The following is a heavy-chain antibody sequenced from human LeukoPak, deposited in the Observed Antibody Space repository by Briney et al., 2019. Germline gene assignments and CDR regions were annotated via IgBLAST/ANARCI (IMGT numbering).Heavy chain of an antibody. Sequence: GGSLRLSCAASGFHLCNYSMGWVRPGPGEGLEWVSAITGDGSSTYNADSVKGRFTVSRDNSKNTLYLQMNSLRAEDTATYYCAKARIVVVTALDYWGQGTLVIVSS. CDR2: ITGDGSST. D-gene: IGHD2-21*02. CDR1: GFHLCNYS. V-gene: IGHV3-23*01. J-gene: IGHJ4*02. CDR3: AKARIVVVTALDY.